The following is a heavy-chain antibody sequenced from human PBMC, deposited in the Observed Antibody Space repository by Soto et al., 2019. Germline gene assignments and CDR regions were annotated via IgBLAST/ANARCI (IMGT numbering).Heavy chain of an antibody. CDR2: IYYSGST. CDR1: GGSISSSSYY. V-gene: IGHV4-39*01. CDR3: ARLIVSPIAAAGTGAFDI. Sequence: PSETLSLTCTVSGGSISSSSYYWGWIRQPPGKGLEWIGSIYYSGSTYYNPSLKSRVTISVDTSKNQFSLKLSSVTAADTAVYYCARLIVSPIAAAGTGAFDIWGQGTMVTVSS. J-gene: IGHJ3*02. D-gene: IGHD6-13*01.